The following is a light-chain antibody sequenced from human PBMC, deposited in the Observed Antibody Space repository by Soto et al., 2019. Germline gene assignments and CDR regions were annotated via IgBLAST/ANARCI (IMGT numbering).Light chain of an antibody. CDR3: QQFFSHPWT. J-gene: IGKJ1*01. Sequence: AIRMTQSPSSLSASTGDRVTITCRASQDISNYLAWYQQKPGKAPKLLIYTPSTLGSGFPARFSGRGSGTDLTLTISGLQSEDFATYYCQQFFSHPWTFGKGTKVQIK. CDR2: TPS. CDR1: QDISNY. V-gene: IGKV1-8*01.